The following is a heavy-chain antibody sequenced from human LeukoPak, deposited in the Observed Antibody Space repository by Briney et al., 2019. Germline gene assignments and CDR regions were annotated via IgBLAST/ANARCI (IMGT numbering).Heavy chain of an antibody. CDR1: GYSFTSYW. J-gene: IGHJ4*02. D-gene: IGHD3-10*01. V-gene: IGHV5-51*01. CDR3: ARRVVRRKYYFDY. Sequence: GESLKISCKGSGYSFTSYWIGWVRQMPGKGLEWMGIIYPGDSDTRYSPSFQGQVTISADKSTSTAYLQWSSLKASDTAMYYCARRVVRRKYYFDYWGQGTLVTVSS. CDR2: IYPGDSDT.